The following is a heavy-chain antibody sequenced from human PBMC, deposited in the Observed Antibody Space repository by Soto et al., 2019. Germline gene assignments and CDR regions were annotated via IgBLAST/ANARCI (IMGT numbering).Heavy chain of an antibody. V-gene: IGHV3-48*03. CDR1: GFTFSSYE. D-gene: IGHD3-10*01. CDR3: ARDRMVRGVKDFDY. J-gene: IGHJ4*02. CDR2: ISSSGSTI. Sequence: SGGSLRLSCAASGFTFSSYEMNWVRQAPGKGLEWVSYISSSGSTIYYADSVKGRFTISRDNAKNSLYLQMNSLRAEDTAVYYCARDRMVRGVKDFDYWGQGTLVTVSS.